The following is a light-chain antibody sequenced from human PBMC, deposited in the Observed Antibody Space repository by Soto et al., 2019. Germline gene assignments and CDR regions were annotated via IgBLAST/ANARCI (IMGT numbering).Light chain of an antibody. J-gene: IGKJ5*01. V-gene: IGKV3-11*01. CDR3: QQRSNWIT. CDR1: QSVSSY. Sequence: ESVLTQAAATLSLSTGERATLSCRASQSVSSYLAWYQQKPGQAPRLLIYDASNRATGIPARFSGSGSGTDFTLTISSLEPEDFAVYYCQQRSNWITFGQGTRLEIK. CDR2: DAS.